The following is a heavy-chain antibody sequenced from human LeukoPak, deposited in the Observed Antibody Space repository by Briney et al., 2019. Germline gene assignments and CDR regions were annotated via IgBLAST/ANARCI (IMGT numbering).Heavy chain of an antibody. Sequence: SETLSLTCTVSGCSISSSTYYWGCIRRPPGKGLEWIGTIHYSGRTYYNPSLKSRVTISVDTSKNQFSLKLSSVTAADTAVYYCAREAGRYDIFTGDLPDNWFDTWGQGTLVTVSS. CDR1: GCSISSSTYY. CDR3: AREAGRYDIFTGDLPDNWFDT. D-gene: IGHD3-9*01. CDR2: IHYSGRT. V-gene: IGHV4-39*07. J-gene: IGHJ5*02.